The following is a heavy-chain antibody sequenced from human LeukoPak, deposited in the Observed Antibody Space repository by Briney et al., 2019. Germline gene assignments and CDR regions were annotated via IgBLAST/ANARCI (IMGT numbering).Heavy chain of an antibody. V-gene: IGHV3-23*01. D-gene: IGHD3-22*01. CDR2: ISGSGGST. CDR3: AKGYYYDSSGDLRFDY. CDR1: GFTFSSYG. J-gene: IGHJ4*02. Sequence: PGGSLRLSCAASGFTFSSYGMSWVRQAPGKGLEWVSAISGSGGSTYYADSVKGRFTISRDNSKNTLYLQMNSLRAEDTAVYYCAKGYYYDSSGDLRFDYWGQGTLVTVSS.